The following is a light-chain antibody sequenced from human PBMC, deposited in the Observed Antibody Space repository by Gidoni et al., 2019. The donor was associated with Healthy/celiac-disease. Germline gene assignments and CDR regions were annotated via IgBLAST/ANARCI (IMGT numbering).Light chain of an antibody. CDR3: MQALQTRYT. Sequence: LDWYLQKPGQSPQLLIYLGSNRASGVPDRFSGSGSGTDFALKISRVEAEDVGVYYCMQALQTRYTFGQGTKLEIK. CDR2: LGS. J-gene: IGKJ2*01. V-gene: IGKV2-28*01.